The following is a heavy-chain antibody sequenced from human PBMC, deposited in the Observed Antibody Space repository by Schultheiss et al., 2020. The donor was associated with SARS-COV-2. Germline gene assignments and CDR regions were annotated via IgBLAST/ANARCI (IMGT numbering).Heavy chain of an antibody. V-gene: IGHV3-9*01. CDR3: ASNSYGRYYYYYGMDV. D-gene: IGHD5-18*01. J-gene: IGHJ6*02. CDR2: ISWNSGSI. CDR1: GFTFDDYA. Sequence: GGSLRLSCAASGFTFDDYAMHWVRQAPGKGLEWVSGISWNSGSIGYADSVKGRFTISRDNAKNSLYLQMNSLRADDTAVYYCASNSYGRYYYYYGMDVWGQGTTVTVSS.